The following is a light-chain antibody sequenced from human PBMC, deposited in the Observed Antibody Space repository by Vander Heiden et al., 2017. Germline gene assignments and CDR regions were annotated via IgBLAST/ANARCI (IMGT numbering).Light chain of an antibody. Sequence: QSVLTQPASVSGSPGQSITISCSGSTSDIGRYNYVSWYQQRPGKAPELLIYDVKNRPSGTSNRFSGSKSGNTASLTIFGLQPEDEAEYYCNSFTTSTTWVFGGGTKVTVL. J-gene: IGLJ2*01. V-gene: IGLV2-14*03. CDR3: NSFTTSTTWV. CDR1: TSDIGRYNY. CDR2: DVK.